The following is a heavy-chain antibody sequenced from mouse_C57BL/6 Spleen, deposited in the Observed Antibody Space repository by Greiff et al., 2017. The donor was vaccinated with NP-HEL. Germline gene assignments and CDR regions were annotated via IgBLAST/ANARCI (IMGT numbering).Heavy chain of an antibody. Sequence: QVQLQQSGAELVKPGASVKISCKASGYTFTSYWMHWVKQRPIQGLEWIGNIDPSDSETHYNQKFKDKATLTVDKSSSTAYMQLSSLTSEDSAVYYCAREEVYGNQAWFAYWGQGTLVTVSA. V-gene: IGHV1-52*01. CDR1: GYTFTSYW. J-gene: IGHJ3*01. D-gene: IGHD2-1*01. CDR3: AREEVYGNQAWFAY. CDR2: IDPSDSET.